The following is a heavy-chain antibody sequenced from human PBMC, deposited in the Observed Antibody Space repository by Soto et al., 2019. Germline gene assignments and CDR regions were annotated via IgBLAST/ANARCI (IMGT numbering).Heavy chain of an antibody. CDR1: GFSLTSSDVG. CDR3: AHSRYSRSSFDY. V-gene: IGHV2-5*02. CDR2: IYWDDDK. J-gene: IGHJ4*02. Sequence: SGPTLVNPTQTLTLTFTFSGFSLTSSDVGVGWIRQPPGKALEWLALIYWDDDKRYSPSLKSRLTITKDTSKNQVVLRMTNMDPVDTATYYCAHSRYSRSSFDYWGQGTLVTVSS. D-gene: IGHD6-6*01.